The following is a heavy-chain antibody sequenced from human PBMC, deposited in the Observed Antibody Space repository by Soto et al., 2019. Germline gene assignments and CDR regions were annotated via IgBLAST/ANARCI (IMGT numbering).Heavy chain of an antibody. Sequence: PSQTLSLTCAISGDNVSNNSAAWNWIRQSPSRGLEWLGRTYYRSEWYHDYAVSVKSRITINADTSKNQFSLQLNSVTPEDTAVYYCTRSGYSSGLMKVAANVFLNNWFDPWGQGTLVTVSS. CDR1: GDNVSNNSAA. J-gene: IGHJ5*02. CDR3: TRSGYSSGLMKVAANVFLNNWFDP. D-gene: IGHD6-19*01. V-gene: IGHV6-1*01. CDR2: TYYRSEWYH.